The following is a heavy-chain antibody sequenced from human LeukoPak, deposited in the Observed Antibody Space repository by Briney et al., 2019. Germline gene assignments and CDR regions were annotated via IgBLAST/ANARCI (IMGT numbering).Heavy chain of an antibody. Sequence: PSETLPLTCTVSGYSISSYYWSWIRQPPGKGLEWIGYIYYSGSTNYNPSLKSRVTISVDTSKNQFSLKLSSVTAADTAVYYCARGRMNYDFWSGYYYYFDYWGKGTLVTVSS. CDR1: GYSISSYY. J-gene: IGHJ4*02. CDR2: IYYSGST. V-gene: IGHV4-59*01. D-gene: IGHD3-3*01. CDR3: ARGRMNYDFWSGYYYYFDY.